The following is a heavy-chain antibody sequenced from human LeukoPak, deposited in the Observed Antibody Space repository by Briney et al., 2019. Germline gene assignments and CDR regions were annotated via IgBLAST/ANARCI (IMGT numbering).Heavy chain of an antibody. CDR3: ARRDSYGNYVDY. V-gene: IGHV5-51*01. J-gene: IGHJ4*02. CDR1: GYSFNSHW. CDR2: IYPGDSDT. Sequence: GESLKISCKGSGYSFNSHWVAWVRQMPGKGLEWMGIIYPGDSDTRYGPFFQGQVTISADKSISTAYLQWSSLKDSDTAIYYCARRDSYGNYVDYWGQGTLVTVSS. D-gene: IGHD5-18*01.